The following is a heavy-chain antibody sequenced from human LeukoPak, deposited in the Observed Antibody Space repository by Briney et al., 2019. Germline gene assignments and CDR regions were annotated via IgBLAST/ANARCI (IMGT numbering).Heavy chain of an antibody. CDR1: GFTFSSYW. Sequence: GGSLRPSCAASGFTFSSYWMHWVRQAPGKGLVWVSRIISDGSSASYADSVKGRFTISRDNAKNTLYLQMNSLRAEDTAVYYCTRGGAVAGDYWGQGTLVTVSS. V-gene: IGHV3-74*01. D-gene: IGHD6-19*01. CDR2: IISDGSSA. CDR3: TRGGAVAGDY. J-gene: IGHJ4*02.